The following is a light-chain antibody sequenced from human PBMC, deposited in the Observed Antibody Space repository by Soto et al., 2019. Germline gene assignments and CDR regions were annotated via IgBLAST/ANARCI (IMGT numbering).Light chain of an antibody. CDR3: QQSYSTPQT. CDR2: AAS. J-gene: IGKJ5*01. Sequence: DIQMTQSPSSLSASIGDSVIITCRASQSISSYLNWYQQKPGQAPKLLIYAASSLPRGVPSRFRGRGSGPAFTLTISSLQPEDFATYYCQQSYSTPQTFGQGTRLEIK. V-gene: IGKV1-39*01. CDR1: QSISSY.